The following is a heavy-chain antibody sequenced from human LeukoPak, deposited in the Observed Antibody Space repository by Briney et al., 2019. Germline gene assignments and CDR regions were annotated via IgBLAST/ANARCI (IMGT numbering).Heavy chain of an antibody. V-gene: IGHV4-34*01. Sequence: SETLSLTRAVYGGSFSGYYWSWIRQPPGKGLEWIGEINHSGSTNYNPSLKSRVTISVDTSKNQFSLKLSSVTAADTAVYYCARAIVVVPAGSEDYYYYGMDVWGQGTTVTVSS. CDR2: INHSGST. D-gene: IGHD2-2*01. CDR3: ARAIVVVPAGSEDYYYYGMDV. CDR1: GGSFSGYY. J-gene: IGHJ6*02.